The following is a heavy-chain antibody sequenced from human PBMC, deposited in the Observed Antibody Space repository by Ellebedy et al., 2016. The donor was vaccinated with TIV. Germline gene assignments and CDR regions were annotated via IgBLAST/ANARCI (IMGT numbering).Heavy chain of an antibody. CDR1: EFTFSSYA. Sequence: GESLKISCAASEFTFSSYAMTWVRQAPGKGLEWVSAISGSGGTYYADSVKGRFTISSDNSRNTVYLQMNSLRAEDTAVYYCARGSAAPDYWGQGTLVTVSS. CDR3: ARGSAAPDY. V-gene: IGHV3-23*01. CDR2: ISGSGGT. J-gene: IGHJ4*02. D-gene: IGHD2-2*01.